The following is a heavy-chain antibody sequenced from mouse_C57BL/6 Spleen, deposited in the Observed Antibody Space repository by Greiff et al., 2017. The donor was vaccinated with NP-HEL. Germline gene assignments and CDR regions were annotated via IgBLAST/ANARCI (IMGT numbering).Heavy chain of an antibody. V-gene: IGHV14-3*01. CDR3: ARDYYGSSAWFAY. D-gene: IGHD1-1*01. CDR2: IDPANGNT. J-gene: IGHJ3*01. CDR1: GFNIKNTY. Sequence: VQLKQSVAELVRPGASVKLSCTASGFNIKNTYMHWVKQRPEQGLEWIGRIDPANGNTKYAPKFQGKATITADTSSNTAYLQRSSLTSEDTAIYYCARDYYGSSAWFAYWGQGTLVTVSA.